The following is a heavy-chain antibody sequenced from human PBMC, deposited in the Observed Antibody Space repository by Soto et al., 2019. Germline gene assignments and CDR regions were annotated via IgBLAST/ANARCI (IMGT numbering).Heavy chain of an antibody. CDR3: ANGHCSGGSCYPWYYYYGMDV. D-gene: IGHD2-15*01. Sequence: GGSLRLYCAASGCTVSSYAMSWVRQAPGKGLEWVSAISGSGGSTYYADSVKGRFTISRDNSKNTLYLQMNSLRAEDTAVYYCANGHCSGGSCYPWYYYYGMDVWGQGTTVTVSS. J-gene: IGHJ6*02. V-gene: IGHV3-23*01. CDR2: ISGSGGST. CDR1: GCTVSSYA.